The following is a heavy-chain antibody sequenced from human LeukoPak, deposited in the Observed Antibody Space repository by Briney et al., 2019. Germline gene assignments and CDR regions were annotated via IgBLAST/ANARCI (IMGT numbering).Heavy chain of an antibody. V-gene: IGHV4-59*01. CDR1: GGSISNYY. J-gene: IGHJ5*02. CDR3: ARDAGCRSRLNYFDP. Sequence: SETLSLTCTVSGGSISNYYWSWLRQSPGKELEWIAHVYYTGTTIYSPSLKSRLTVSVDPSKNQFSLNLSSVTAADTAVYYCARDAGCRSRLNYFDPWGQGTLVTVSS. D-gene: IGHD1-7*01. CDR2: VYYTGTT.